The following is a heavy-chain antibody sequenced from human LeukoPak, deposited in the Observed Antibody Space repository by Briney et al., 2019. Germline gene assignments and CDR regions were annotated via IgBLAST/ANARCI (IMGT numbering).Heavy chain of an antibody. D-gene: IGHD6-19*01. V-gene: IGHV6-1*01. J-gene: IGHJ4*02. CDR1: GDSVSSNGAA. CDR2: TYYRSKWYN. CDR3: ARSGSSVAGPFDY. Sequence: SQALSLTCAISGDSVSSNGAAWNWIRQSPSRGLEWLGRTYYRSKWYNDYAVSVKSRISLNPDTSKNQFSLQLNSVTPEDTAVYYCARSGSSVAGPFDYWGQGTLVTVSS.